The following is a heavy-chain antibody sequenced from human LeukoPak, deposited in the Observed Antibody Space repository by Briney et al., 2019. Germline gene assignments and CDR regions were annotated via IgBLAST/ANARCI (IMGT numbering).Heavy chain of an antibody. V-gene: IGHV1-18*01. CDR2: ISAYNGNT. CDR3: ARDNSLASPVDY. CDR1: GYTFTSYG. D-gene: IGHD2/OR15-2a*01. Sequence: ASVKVSCRASGYTFTSYGISWVRQAPGQGLEWMGWISAYNGNTNYAQKLQGRVTMTTDTSTSTAYMELRSLRSDDTAVYYCARDNSLASPVDYWGQGTLVTVSS. J-gene: IGHJ4*02.